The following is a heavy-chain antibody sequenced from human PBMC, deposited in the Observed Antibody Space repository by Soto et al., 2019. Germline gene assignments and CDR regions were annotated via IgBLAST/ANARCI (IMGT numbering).Heavy chain of an antibody. D-gene: IGHD2-2*01. CDR1: GYTFTSYG. Sequence: QVQLVQSGAEVKKPGASVKVSCKASGYTFTSYGISWVRQAPGQGLEWMGWISAYNGNTNYAQKLQGRVTMPTDTSTSTAYMELRSLRSDDTAVYYCARVGRWGPAASLRGDAFDIWGQGTMVTVSS. CDR2: ISAYNGNT. V-gene: IGHV1-18*01. CDR3: ARVGRWGPAASLRGDAFDI. J-gene: IGHJ3*02.